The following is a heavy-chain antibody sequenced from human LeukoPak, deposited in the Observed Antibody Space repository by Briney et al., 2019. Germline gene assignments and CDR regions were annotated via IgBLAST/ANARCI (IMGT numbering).Heavy chain of an antibody. CDR1: GFTFSSYA. D-gene: IGHD3-3*01. J-gene: IGHJ4*02. V-gene: IGHV3-23*01. CDR2: ISGSGGST. CDR3: AIPRGDFWSGYYHGYFDY. Sequence: GGSLRLSCAASGFTFSSYAMSWVRQTPGTGLEWVSAISGSGGSTYYADSVKGRFTISRDNSKNTLYLQMNSLRAEDTAVYYCAIPRGDFWSGYYHGYFDYWGQGTLVTVSS.